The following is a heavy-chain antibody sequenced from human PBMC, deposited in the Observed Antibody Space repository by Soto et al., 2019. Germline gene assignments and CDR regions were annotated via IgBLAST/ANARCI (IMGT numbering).Heavy chain of an antibody. CDR2: INSDGSGT. V-gene: IGHV3-74*01. D-gene: IGHD6-19*01. Sequence: EVQLVASGGGLVQPGGSLRLSCVASGFTFSSYWMQWVCQAPGKGLVWVSRINSDGSGTIYADSVKGRFIISRDDAKNTLYLQMNSLRAEVTAVYYCARDNGWGVLDYWGQGTLVTVSS. CDR3: ARDNGWGVLDY. J-gene: IGHJ4*02. CDR1: GFTFSSYW.